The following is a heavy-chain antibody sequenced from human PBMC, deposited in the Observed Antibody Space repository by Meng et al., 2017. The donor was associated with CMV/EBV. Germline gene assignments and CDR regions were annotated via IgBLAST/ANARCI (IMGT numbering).Heavy chain of an antibody. D-gene: IGHD1-26*01. V-gene: IGHV3-33*06. CDR3: AKARGSGKYYNYFDY. Sequence: SGFTFSSYGMHWVRQAPGKRLEWVKVIWNDGSTKYYADSVKGRFTISRDNSKNMLYLQMNSLRAEDTAVYYCAKARGSGKYYNYFDYWGQGALVTVSS. J-gene: IGHJ4*02. CDR2: IWNDGSTK. CDR1: GFTFSSYG.